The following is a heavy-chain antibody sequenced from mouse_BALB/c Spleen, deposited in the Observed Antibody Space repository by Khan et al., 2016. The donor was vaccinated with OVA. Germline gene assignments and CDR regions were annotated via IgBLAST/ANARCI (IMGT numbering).Heavy chain of an antibody. CDR1: GFSLTTYG. D-gene: IGHD2-3*01. Sequence: QVQLKESGPGLVAPSQSLSITCTVSGFSLTTYGVHWVRQPPGKGLEWLVVIWSDGSTNYNSVLKSRLSISKENSQSQVFLKMNSLQTDDTAMYYCARWFDGYSSLYAMDYWGQGTSVTVSS. CDR2: IWSDGST. V-gene: IGHV2-6*02. J-gene: IGHJ4*01. CDR3: ARWFDGYSSLYAMDY.